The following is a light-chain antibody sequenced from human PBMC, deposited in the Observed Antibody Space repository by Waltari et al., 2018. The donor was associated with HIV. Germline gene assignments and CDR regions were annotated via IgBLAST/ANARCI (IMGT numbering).Light chain of an antibody. CDR3: QQRYSTPLT. V-gene: IGKV1-39*01. CDR2: AAS. Sequence: DIQMTQSPSSLSASVGDRVTITCRASQRIGTYLNWYQQKPGKAPNLLISAASSLQSGVPSRFSGSGSGTDFTLTISSLQPEDFATYYCQQRYSTPLTFGQGTKVEIK. CDR1: QRIGTY. J-gene: IGKJ1*01.